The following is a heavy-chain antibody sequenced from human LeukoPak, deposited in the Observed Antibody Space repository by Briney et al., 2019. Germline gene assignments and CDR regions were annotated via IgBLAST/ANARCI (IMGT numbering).Heavy chain of an antibody. J-gene: IGHJ4*02. Sequence: SETLSLTCTVSGGSISSSSYYWGWIRQPPGKGLEWIGSIYYSGSTYYNLSLKSRVTISVDTSKNQFSLKLSSVTAADTAVYYCVLGYRSGGSCYGGLYFDYWGQGTLVTVSS. CDR1: GGSISSSSYY. CDR3: VLGYRSGGSCYGGLYFDY. D-gene: IGHD2-15*01. CDR2: IYYSGST. V-gene: IGHV4-39*07.